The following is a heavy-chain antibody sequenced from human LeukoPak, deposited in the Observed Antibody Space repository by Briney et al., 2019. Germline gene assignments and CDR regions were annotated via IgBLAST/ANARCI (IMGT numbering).Heavy chain of an antibody. CDR1: GGAISSSSHY. CDR2: IYHSGSN. D-gene: IGHD4-17*01. V-gene: IGHV4-39*01. J-gene: IGHJ2*01. CDR3: ARNTTVTDWYFDL. Sequence: SETLSLTCTVSGGAISSSSHYWGWIRQPPGKGLEWIGSIYHSGSNVYNPPLKSRVAISVDTSRNQFSLKLNSVTASDTAVYYCARNTTVTDWYFDLWGRGTLVTVSS.